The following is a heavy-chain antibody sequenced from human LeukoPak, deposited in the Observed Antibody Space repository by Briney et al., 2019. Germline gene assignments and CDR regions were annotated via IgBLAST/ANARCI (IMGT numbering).Heavy chain of an antibody. Sequence: GGSLRLSCAASGFTFSSYGMNWVRQAPGKGLEWVSAISGSGGITYYADSVKGRLTISRDNSKNTVYLQMNSLRVEDTAVYYCAGSSGWYLAYWGQGTLVIGSS. CDR3: AGSSGWYLAY. J-gene: IGHJ4*02. D-gene: IGHD6-19*01. CDR2: ISGSGGIT. V-gene: IGHV3-23*01. CDR1: GFTFSSYG.